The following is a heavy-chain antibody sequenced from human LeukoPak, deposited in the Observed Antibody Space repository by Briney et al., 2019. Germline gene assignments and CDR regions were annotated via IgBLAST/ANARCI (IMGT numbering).Heavy chain of an antibody. CDR1: AASFSSHY. Sequence: PSESLSLTCAVSAASFSSHYWTWIRQSPGKGLEWIGYISYIGSTNYNPSLKSRVTISIDTSRNQFSLKLRSVTAADTAVYYCARDLVTVTKGFDIWGQGTMVSVSS. CDR3: ARDLVTVTKGFDI. J-gene: IGHJ3*02. CDR2: ISYIGST. D-gene: IGHD4-17*01. V-gene: IGHV4-59*11.